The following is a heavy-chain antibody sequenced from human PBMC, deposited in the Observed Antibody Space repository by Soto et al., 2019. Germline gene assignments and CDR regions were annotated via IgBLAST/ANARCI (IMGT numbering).Heavy chain of an antibody. Sequence: SETLSLTCAVSGGSISSGGYSWSLIRQPPGKGLEWIGYIYHSGSTYYNPSLKSRVTISVDRSKNQFSLKLSSVTAADTAVYYCARQRAEGYAFDFWGQGTMVTVS. V-gene: IGHV4-30-2*01. CDR2: IYHSGST. CDR1: GGSISSGGYS. D-gene: IGHD2-15*01. CDR3: ARQRAEGYAFDF. J-gene: IGHJ3*01.